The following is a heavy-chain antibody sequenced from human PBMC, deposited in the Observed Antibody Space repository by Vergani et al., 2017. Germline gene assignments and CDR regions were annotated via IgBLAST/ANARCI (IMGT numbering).Heavy chain of an antibody. CDR2: INHSGST. D-gene: IGHD2-2*01. J-gene: IGHJ6*03. Sequence: QVQLQQWGAGLLKPSETLSLTCAVYGGSFSGYYWSWIRQPPGKGLEWIGEINHSGSTNYNPSLKSRVTISVDTSKNQFSLKLSSVTAADTAVYYCAGGRGYCSSTSCYRHYYYYYYMDVWGKGTTVTVSS. CDR3: AGGRGYCSSTSCYRHYYYYYYMDV. V-gene: IGHV4-34*01. CDR1: GGSFSGYY.